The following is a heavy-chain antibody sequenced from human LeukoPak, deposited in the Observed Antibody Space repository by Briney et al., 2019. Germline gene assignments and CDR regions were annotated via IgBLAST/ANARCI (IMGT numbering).Heavy chain of an antibody. J-gene: IGHJ4*02. CDR2: SHYSRSP. D-gene: IGHD2-2*01. CDR3: ARRREYQTFDY. V-gene: IGHV4-59*05. Sequence: GSLRLSCAASGFTVSTYYMTWVRQPPGMALEWIGTSHYSRSPYYNPPLKSRVTISVDTAKNQFSLNLGSVTAADTAVYYCARRREYQTFDYWGQGTLVTVSS. CDR1: GFTVSTYY.